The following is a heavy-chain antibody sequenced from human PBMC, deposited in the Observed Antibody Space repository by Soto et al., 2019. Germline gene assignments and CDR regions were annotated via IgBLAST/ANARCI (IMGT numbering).Heavy chain of an antibody. J-gene: IGHJ4*02. CDR3: ARSIVVVTALDY. CDR1: GGTFSSYA. Sequence: SVKVSCKTSGGTFSSYAISWVRQAPGQGLEWMGGIIPIFDTANYAQKFQGRVTITADESTSTAYMELSSLRSEDTAVYYCARSIVVVTALDYWGQGTLVTVSS. V-gene: IGHV1-69*13. D-gene: IGHD2-21*02. CDR2: IIPIFDTA.